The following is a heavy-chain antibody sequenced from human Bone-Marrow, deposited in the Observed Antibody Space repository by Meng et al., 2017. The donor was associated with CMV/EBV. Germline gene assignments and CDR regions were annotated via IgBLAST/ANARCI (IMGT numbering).Heavy chain of an antibody. CDR3: ARVRIPVALYGMDV. CDR2: IYYSGST. V-gene: IGHV4-61*01. CDR1: GGSVSSGSYY. D-gene: IGHD2-15*01. Sequence: SETLSLTCTVSGGSVSSGSYYWSRIRQPPGKGLEWIGYIYYSGSTNYNPSLKSRVTISVDTSKNQFSLKLSSVTAADTAVYYCARVRIPVALYGMDVWGQGTTVTVSS. J-gene: IGHJ6*02.